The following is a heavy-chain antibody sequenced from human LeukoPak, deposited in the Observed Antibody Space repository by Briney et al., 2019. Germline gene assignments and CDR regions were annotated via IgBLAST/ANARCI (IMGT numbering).Heavy chain of an antibody. CDR2: IRPDGGEK. CDR1: GFTFSNYW. J-gene: IGHJ4*02. D-gene: IGHD2-15*01. V-gene: IGHV3-7*01. CDR3: ARDLSGPSLY. Sequence: GGSLRLSCVVSGFTFSNYWMSWVRQAPGKGLEWVINIRPDGGEKYFVDSVRGRFTISRDNAKNSLYLQMNSLRAEDTAVYYCARDLSGPSLYWGQGTLVTVSS.